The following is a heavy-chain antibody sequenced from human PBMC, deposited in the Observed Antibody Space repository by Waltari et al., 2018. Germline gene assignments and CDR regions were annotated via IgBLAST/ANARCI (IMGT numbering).Heavy chain of an antibody. J-gene: IGHJ4*02. Sequence: QVQLQESGPGLVKPSQTLSLTCTVSGGSISSGSYYWSWIRQPAGKGLEWIGYIYTSGSTNYNPSLKSRVTISVDTSKNQFSLKLSSVTAADTAVYYSAHGLLWFRGADYWGQGTLVTVSS. CDR3: AHGLLWFRGADY. CDR1: GGSISSGSYY. D-gene: IGHD3-10*01. CDR2: IYTSGST. V-gene: IGHV4-61*09.